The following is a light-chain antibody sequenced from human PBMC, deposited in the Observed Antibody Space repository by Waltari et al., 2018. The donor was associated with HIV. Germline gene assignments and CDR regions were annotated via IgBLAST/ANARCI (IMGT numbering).Light chain of an antibody. V-gene: IGLV2-11*01. Sequence: QSALPQPPSLSGSPGNPFTAPCPGAGGDVGSINFFSWYPQHPGNAPKLIIYNVNKRPSGVPDRFSGSRSGNTASLTISGLRSEDEADYYCCSYAGTSMRIFGGGTTLTV. J-gene: IGLJ2*01. CDR2: NVN. CDR1: GGDVGSINF. CDR3: CSYAGTSMRI.